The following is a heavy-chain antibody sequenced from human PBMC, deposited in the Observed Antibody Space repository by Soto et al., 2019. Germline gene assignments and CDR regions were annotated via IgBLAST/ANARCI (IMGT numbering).Heavy chain of an antibody. Sequence: QVQLVQSEAEVKKPGSSVKVSCKASGGTFSSYAISWVRQAPGQGLEWMGGIIPIFGTANYAQKFQGRVTITADKSTSTAYMELSSLRSEDTAVYYCARSGHCTNGVCYTQYNWFDPWGQGTLVTVSS. CDR2: IIPIFGTA. V-gene: IGHV1-69*06. CDR1: GGTFSSYA. CDR3: ARSGHCTNGVCYTQYNWFDP. D-gene: IGHD2-8*01. J-gene: IGHJ5*02.